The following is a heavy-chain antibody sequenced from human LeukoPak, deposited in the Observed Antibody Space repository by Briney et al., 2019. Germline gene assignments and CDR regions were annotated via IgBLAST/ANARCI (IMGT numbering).Heavy chain of an antibody. CDR2: IYYSGST. CDR1: GGSISSDDYY. V-gene: IGHV4-30-4*08. CDR3: ARVGYWDYYDSSGFFAFDI. D-gene: IGHD3-22*01. J-gene: IGHJ3*02. Sequence: PSETLSLTCTVSGGSISSDDYYWSWIRQPPGKGLEWIGYIYYSGSTYYNPSLKSRVTISVDTSKNQFSLKLSSVTAADTAVYYCARVGYWDYYDSSGFFAFDIWGQGTMVTVSS.